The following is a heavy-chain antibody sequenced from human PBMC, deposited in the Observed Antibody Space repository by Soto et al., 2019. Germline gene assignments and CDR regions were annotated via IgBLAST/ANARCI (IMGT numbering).Heavy chain of an antibody. Sequence: QVQLVESGRRGVQPGMSLRLSCAASVLTFSRYGMHGARQAPGKGLVGVAVIWYDGSNKYYADSVKGRFTISRDNSKNTLYLQMNSLRVEDTAVYYCARDRYSSGWYDLDYWGQGTLVTVSS. CDR2: IWYDGSNK. D-gene: IGHD6-19*01. CDR3: ARDRYSSGWYDLDY. CDR1: VLTFSRYG. V-gene: IGHV3-33*01. J-gene: IGHJ4*02.